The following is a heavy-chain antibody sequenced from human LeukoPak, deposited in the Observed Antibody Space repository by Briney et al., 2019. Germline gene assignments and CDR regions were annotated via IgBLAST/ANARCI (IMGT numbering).Heavy chain of an antibody. CDR3: ARRAGAYSHPYDY. CDR2: IYSGST. J-gene: IGHJ4*02. Sequence: TGGSLRVSCTVSGFTVSSNSMSWVRQAPGKGLEWVSFIYSGSTHYSDSVKGRFTISRDNSKNTLYLQMNSLRAEDTAVYYCARRAGAYSHPYDYWGQGTLVTVSS. D-gene: IGHD4/OR15-4a*01. V-gene: IGHV3-53*01. CDR1: GFTVSSNS.